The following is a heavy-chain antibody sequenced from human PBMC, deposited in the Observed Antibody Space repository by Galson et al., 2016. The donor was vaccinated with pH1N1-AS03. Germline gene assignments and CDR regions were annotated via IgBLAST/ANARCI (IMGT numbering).Heavy chain of an antibody. Sequence: SLRLSCAASGFSVGGNFMSWVRQSPGKGLEWLSVIYSGGDTYYADSLKGRFTISRHNSNNTLYLQMNSLTIEDTAVYYCVGGDRLDFDYWGQGTLVTVSS. D-gene: IGHD3-16*01. J-gene: IGHJ4*02. CDR1: GFSVGGNF. CDR3: VGGDRLDFDY. V-gene: IGHV3-53*04. CDR2: IYSGGDT.